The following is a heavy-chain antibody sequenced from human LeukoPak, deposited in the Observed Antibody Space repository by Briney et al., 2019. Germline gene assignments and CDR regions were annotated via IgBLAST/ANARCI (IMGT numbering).Heavy chain of an antibody. V-gene: IGHV4-59*10. CDR1: GGSFSGYY. J-gene: IGHJ4*02. CDR2: IYTSGST. CDR3: ARVTPYYGDYVDYFDY. D-gene: IGHD4-17*01. Sequence: SETLSLTCAVYGGSFSGYYWSWIRQPAGKGLEWIGRIYTSGSTNYNPSLKSRVTMSVDTSKNQFSLKLSSVTAADTAVYYCARVTPYYGDYVDYFDYWGQGTLVTVSS.